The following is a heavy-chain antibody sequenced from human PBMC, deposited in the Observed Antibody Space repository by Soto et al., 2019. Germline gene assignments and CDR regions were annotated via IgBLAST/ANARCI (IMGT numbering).Heavy chain of an antibody. Sequence: QVQLQESGPGLVKPSQALSLTCTVSGGSISKSGYYWSWIRQHPGKGLEWIGYIYYSGDTYYNPSLRSRLTISLDTSKNQFSLRLNSVTAADTAVYYCARSVDWFGEVTVPPFDFRGQGILVTVSS. CDR2: IYYSGDT. D-gene: IGHD3-10*01. J-gene: IGHJ4*02. CDR3: ARSVDWFGEVTVPPFDF. CDR1: GGSISKSGYY. V-gene: IGHV4-31*03.